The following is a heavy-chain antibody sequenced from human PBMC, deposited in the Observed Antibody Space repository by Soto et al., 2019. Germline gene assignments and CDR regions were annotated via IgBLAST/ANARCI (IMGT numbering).Heavy chain of an antibody. V-gene: IGHV1-69*13. D-gene: IGHD5-12*01. Sequence: ASVKVSCKASGGRFSNYAISWVRQAPGQGLEWMGGIIPIFETTNYAQKFQGRVTIIADESTSTAYMEMSSLTSEDTAVYYCAGQPPSSYEFRSFDYWGPGTLVTVSS. CDR3: AGQPPSSYEFRSFDY. CDR2: IIPIFETT. CDR1: GGRFSNYA. J-gene: IGHJ4*01.